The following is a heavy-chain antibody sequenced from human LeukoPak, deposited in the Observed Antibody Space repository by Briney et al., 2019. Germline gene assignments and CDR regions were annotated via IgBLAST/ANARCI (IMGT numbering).Heavy chain of an antibody. J-gene: IGHJ4*02. CDR2: ISWDGGST. D-gene: IGHD5-12*01. V-gene: IGHV3-43D*03. CDR3: AKEGEASGLAEY. Sequence: GGSLRLSCAASGFTFDDYAMHWVRQAPGKGLEWVSLISWDGGSTYYADSVKGRFTISRDNSKNSLYLQMNSLRAEDTALYYCAKEGEASGLAEYWGQGTLVTVSS. CDR1: GFTFDDYA.